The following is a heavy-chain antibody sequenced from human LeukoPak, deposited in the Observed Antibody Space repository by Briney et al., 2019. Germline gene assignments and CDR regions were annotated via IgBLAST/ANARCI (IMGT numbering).Heavy chain of an antibody. CDR2: INSKTDGGTT. CDR1: GFTFSNAW. V-gene: IGHV3-15*01. J-gene: IGHJ3*02. Sequence: PGGSLRLSRAASGFTFSNAWMSWVRQAPGKGLEWVGRINSKTDGGTTDYAAPVKGRFTISRDDSKNTLYLQMNSLKTEDTAVYYCTTGVRQLWFNDAFDIWGQGTMVTVSS. D-gene: IGHD5-18*01. CDR3: TTGVRQLWFNDAFDI.